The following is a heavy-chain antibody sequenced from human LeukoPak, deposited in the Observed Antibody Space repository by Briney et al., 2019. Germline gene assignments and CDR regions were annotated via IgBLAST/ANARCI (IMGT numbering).Heavy chain of an antibody. CDR3: AREGHYYFDY. CDR2: ISSSGSTI. V-gene: IGHV3-48*03. CDR1: GFTFSSYE. Sequence: GGSLRLSCAASGFTFSSYEMNWVRQAPGKGLEWVSYISSSGSTIYYADSVKGRFTISRDNAQNSLYLQMNSLRAEDTALYYCAREGHYYFDYWGQGTLVTVSS. J-gene: IGHJ4*02.